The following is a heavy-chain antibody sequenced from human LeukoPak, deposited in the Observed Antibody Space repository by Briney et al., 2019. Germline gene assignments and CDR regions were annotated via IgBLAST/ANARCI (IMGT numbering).Heavy chain of an antibody. CDR1: GFNFSNYG. V-gene: IGHV3-30*18. CDR2: ISYDGGVE. Sequence: PGGSLRLSCAASGFNFSNYGIHWVRQAPGKGLEWVAVISYDGGVEFYADSVKGRFTISRDNSKTTLYLQMNSLRGEDTAVYYCAKRFNLGVASNNGMDVWGQGTTVIVSS. J-gene: IGHJ6*02. D-gene: IGHD7-27*01. CDR3: AKRFNLGVASNNGMDV.